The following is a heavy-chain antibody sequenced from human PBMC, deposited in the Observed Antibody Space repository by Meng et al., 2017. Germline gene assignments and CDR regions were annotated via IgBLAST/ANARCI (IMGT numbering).Heavy chain of an antibody. CDR2: IKQDGSEK. CDR3: ARDDYYDSSGYHSGGDY. V-gene: IGHV3-7*01. Sequence: GESLKISCAASGFTFSSYWMSWVRQAPGKGLEWVANIKQDGSEKYYVDSVKGRFTISRDNAKNSLYLQMNRLRAEDTAVYYCARDDYYDSSGYHSGGDYWGQGTLVTVSS. J-gene: IGHJ4*02. D-gene: IGHD3-22*01. CDR1: GFTFSSYW.